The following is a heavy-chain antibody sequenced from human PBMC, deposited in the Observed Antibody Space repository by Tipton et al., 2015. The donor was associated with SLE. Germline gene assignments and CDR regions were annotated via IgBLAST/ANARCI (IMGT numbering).Heavy chain of an antibody. CDR1: GGSISSHY. CDR2: IYYSGSA. J-gene: IGHJ6*02. V-gene: IGHV4-59*11. CDR3: ARNRDYYYYGMDV. Sequence: GLVKPSETLSLTCTVSGGSISSHYWSWIRQPPGKGLEWIGYIYYSGSAKYNPSLKSRVTISVDTSKNQFSLKLSSVTAADTAVYYCARNRDYYYYGMDVWGQGTTVTVSS.